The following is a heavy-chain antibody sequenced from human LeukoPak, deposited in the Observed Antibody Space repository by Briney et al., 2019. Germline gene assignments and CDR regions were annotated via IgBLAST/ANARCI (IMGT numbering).Heavy chain of an antibody. CDR2: ISAYNGNT. D-gene: IGHD2-2*01. J-gene: IGHJ5*02. Sequence: ASVKVSCKASGYTFTSYGISWVRQAPGQGLGWMGWISAYNGNTNYAQKLQGRVTMTTDTSTSTAYMELRSLRSDDTAVYYCARHWYQLPDNWFDPWGQGTLVAVSS. V-gene: IGHV1-18*01. CDR3: ARHWYQLPDNWFDP. CDR1: GYTFTSYG.